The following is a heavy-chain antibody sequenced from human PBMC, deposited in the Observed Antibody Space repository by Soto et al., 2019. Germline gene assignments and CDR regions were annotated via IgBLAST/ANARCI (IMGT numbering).Heavy chain of an antibody. CDR2: ITPFFGTA. Sequence: QVQLVQSGAEVKKPGSSVKVSCKASGDTFSSHAFGWVRQAPGQGLEWVGGITPFFGTANYAQKFQGRVAITADESTTTVYMELSSLTSEDTAVYYCARGIEEMATTTAVWSFDLWGRGTLVTVSS. CDR3: ARGIEEMATTTAVWSFDL. D-gene: IGHD1-1*01. V-gene: IGHV1-69*01. J-gene: IGHJ2*01. CDR1: GDTFSSHA.